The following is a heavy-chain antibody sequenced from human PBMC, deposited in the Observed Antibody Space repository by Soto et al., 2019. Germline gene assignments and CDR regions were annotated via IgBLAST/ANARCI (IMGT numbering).Heavy chain of an antibody. CDR3: ASPRCSGGSCYFRN. CDR2: MYYRGST. Sequence: QVQLQESGPGLVKPSETLSLTCAVSGVSISSYYWSWIRQPPGKGLEWIGYMYYRGSTNYNPSLKSRVTIAVDTSKNQFSLKLNSVTAADTAVYYCASPRCSGGSCYFRNWGQGTLVTVSS. D-gene: IGHD2-15*01. CDR1: GVSISSYY. J-gene: IGHJ4*02. V-gene: IGHV4-59*01.